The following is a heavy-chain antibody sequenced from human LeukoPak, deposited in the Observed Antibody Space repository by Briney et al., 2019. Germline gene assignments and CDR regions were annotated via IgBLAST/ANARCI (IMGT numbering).Heavy chain of an antibody. V-gene: IGHV1-2*02. CDR1: GYTFAGYY. J-gene: IGHJ4*02. CDR3: ARGKSSGWYCDY. CDR2: INPNSGGT. D-gene: IGHD6-19*01. Sequence: GASVKVSCTASGYTFAGYYMHWVRQAPGQGLEWMGWINPNSGGTNYAQKFQGRVTMTRDTSISTAYMELSRLRSDDTAVYYCARGKSSGWYCDYWGQGTLVTVSS.